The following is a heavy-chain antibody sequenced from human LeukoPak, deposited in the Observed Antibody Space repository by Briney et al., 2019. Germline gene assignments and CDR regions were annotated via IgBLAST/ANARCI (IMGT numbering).Heavy chain of an antibody. V-gene: IGHV3-30*18. Sequence: LSLTCAVYGGSFSGYYWSWIRQPPGKGLEWVAVISYDGSNKYYADSVKGRFTISRDNSKNTLYLQMNSLRAEDTAVYYCAKDSWWPWGQGTLVTVSS. CDR1: GGSFSGYY. CDR3: AKDSWWP. D-gene: IGHD2-15*01. J-gene: IGHJ4*02. CDR2: ISYDGSNK.